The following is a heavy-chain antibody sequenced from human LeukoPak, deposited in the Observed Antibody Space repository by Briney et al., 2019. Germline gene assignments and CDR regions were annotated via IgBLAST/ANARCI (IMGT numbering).Heavy chain of an antibody. Sequence: AGGSLRLSCAASGFTFSNAWMSWVRQAPGKGLEWVGRIKSKTDGGTTDYAAPVKGRFTISRDDSKNTLYLQMNSLKTEDTAVYYCTTLGPKWGYDWDYWGQGTLVTVSS. V-gene: IGHV3-15*01. CDR2: IKSKTDGGTT. D-gene: IGHD5-12*01. J-gene: IGHJ4*02. CDR1: GFTFSNAW. CDR3: TTLGPKWGYDWDY.